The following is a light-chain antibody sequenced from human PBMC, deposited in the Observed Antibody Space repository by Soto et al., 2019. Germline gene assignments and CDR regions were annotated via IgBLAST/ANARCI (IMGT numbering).Light chain of an antibody. CDR2: DAS. V-gene: IGKV1-5*01. Sequence: DVQMTQSPSTLSASVGDTVTVTCRASQSVSGWLAWYQQKPGEAPKLLIYDASALPRGVPSRFSGSGSGTKCTLTIRRLQPEDVAPYYCQQYETFSRTFGVGTKLDIK. CDR1: QSVSGW. J-gene: IGKJ4*01. CDR3: QQYETFSRT.